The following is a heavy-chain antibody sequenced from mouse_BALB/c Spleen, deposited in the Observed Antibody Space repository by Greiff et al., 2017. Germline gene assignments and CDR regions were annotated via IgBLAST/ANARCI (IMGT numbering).Heavy chain of an antibody. CDR1: GYAFSSYW. Sequence: QVQLQQSGAELVRPGSSVKISCKASGYAFSSYWMNWVKQRPGQGLEWIGQIYPGDGDTNYNGKFKGKATLTADKSSSTAYMQLSSLTSEDSAVYFCARRYYGNYGDYFDYWGQGTTLTVSS. D-gene: IGHD2-1*01. J-gene: IGHJ2*01. CDR2: IYPGDGDT. V-gene: IGHV1-80*01. CDR3: ARRYYGNYGDYFDY.